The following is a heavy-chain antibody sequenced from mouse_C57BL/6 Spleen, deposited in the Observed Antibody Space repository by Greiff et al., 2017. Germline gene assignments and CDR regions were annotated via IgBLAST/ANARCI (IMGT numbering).Heavy chain of an antibody. J-gene: IGHJ2*01. CDR1: GYTFTNYW. D-gene: IGHD1-1*01. CDR3: SRGDYGSSYEGFDY. Sequence: VQLQQSGAELVRPGTSVKMSCKASGYTFTNYWIGWAKQRPGHGLEWIGDIYPGGGYTNYNEKFKGKATLTADKSSSTAYMQFSSLTSEDSAIYYCSRGDYGSSYEGFDYWGQGTTLTVSS. CDR2: IYPGGGYT. V-gene: IGHV1-63*01.